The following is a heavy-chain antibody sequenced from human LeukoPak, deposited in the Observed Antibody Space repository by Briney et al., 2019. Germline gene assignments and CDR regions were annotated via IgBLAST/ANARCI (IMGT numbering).Heavy chain of an antibody. V-gene: IGHV3-23*01. CDR2: ISGSGTAT. CDR3: AKGGYIGYNGLSDI. D-gene: IGHD5-12*01. J-gene: IGHJ3*02. Sequence: GGSLRLSCEASGFTFSTYIVSWVRQAPGKGLQWVAAISGSGTATYYADSVQGRFTISRDDSKNILYLQMNSLRAEDTATYFCAKGGYIGYNGLSDIWGQGTMLTVSS. CDR1: GFTFSTYI.